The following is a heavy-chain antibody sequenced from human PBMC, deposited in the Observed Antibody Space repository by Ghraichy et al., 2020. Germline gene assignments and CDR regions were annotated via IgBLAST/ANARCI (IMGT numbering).Heavy chain of an antibody. V-gene: IGHV3-15*07. CDR1: GFTFSNAW. Sequence: GGSLRLSCAASGFTFSNAWMNWVRQAPGKGLEWVGRIKSKTDGGTTDYAAPVKGRFTISRDDSKNTLYLQMNSLKTEDTAVYYCTTDPEEYYDILTGYINWFDPWGQGTLVTVSS. D-gene: IGHD3-9*01. J-gene: IGHJ5*02. CDR2: IKSKTDGGTT. CDR3: TTDPEEYYDILTGYINWFDP.